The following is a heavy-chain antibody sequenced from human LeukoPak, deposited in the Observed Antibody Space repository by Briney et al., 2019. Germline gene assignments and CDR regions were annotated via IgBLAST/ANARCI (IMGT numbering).Heavy chain of an antibody. V-gene: IGHV3-23*01. J-gene: IGHJ6*02. CDR1: GFTFNNYA. CDR3: AKGEDQDWNYHYYYYGMDV. Sequence: GGSLRLSCAASGFTFNNYALSWVRQAPGKGLEWVSTISGNGGSTYYADSVKGRFTISRDNSKNTVYLQINSLRAEDTAVYYCAKGEDQDWNYHYYYYGMDVWGQGSTVTVSS. D-gene: IGHD1-7*01. CDR2: ISGNGGST.